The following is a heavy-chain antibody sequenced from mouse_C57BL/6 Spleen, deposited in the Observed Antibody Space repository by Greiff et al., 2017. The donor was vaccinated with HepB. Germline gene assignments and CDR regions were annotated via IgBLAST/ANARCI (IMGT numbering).Heavy chain of an antibody. CDR3: ARTARIKY. D-gene: IGHD1-2*01. Sequence: DVQLQESGPGLVKPSQSLSLTCTVPGYSITSGYGWNWIRQFPGNKLEWMGYISYSGSTNYNPSLKSRISITRDTSTNQFFLQLTSVTTEDTATYYCARTARIKYWGQGTTLTVSS. CDR2: ISYSGST. CDR1: GYSITSGYG. V-gene: IGHV3-2*02. J-gene: IGHJ2*01.